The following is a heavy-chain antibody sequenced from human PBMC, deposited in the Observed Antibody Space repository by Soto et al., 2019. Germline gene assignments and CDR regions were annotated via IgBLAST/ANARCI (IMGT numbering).Heavy chain of an antibody. J-gene: IGHJ6*02. Sequence: SETLSLTCTVSGGSISGYYWSWIRQPPGKGLEWIGYIYYSGSTNYNPSLKSRVTISVDTSKNQFSLKLSSVTAADTAVYYCAREGLTGTIGLYYYYGMDVWGQGTTVTV. D-gene: IGHD1-7*01. CDR1: GGSISGYY. CDR3: AREGLTGTIGLYYYYGMDV. CDR2: IYYSGST. V-gene: IGHV4-59*01.